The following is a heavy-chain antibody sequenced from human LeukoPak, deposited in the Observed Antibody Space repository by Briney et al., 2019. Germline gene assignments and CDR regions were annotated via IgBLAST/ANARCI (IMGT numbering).Heavy chain of an antibody. CDR1: GGSISSGGYY. CDR2: IYYSGST. CDR3: ASSQILRYFDWFDP. D-gene: IGHD3-9*01. Sequence: SQTLSLTCTVSGGSISSGGYYWSWIRQPPGKGLEWIGSIYYSGSTYYNPSLKSRVTISVDTSKNQFSLKLSSVTAADTAVYYCASSQILRYFDWFDPWGQGTLVTVSS. J-gene: IGHJ5*02. V-gene: IGHV4-39*07.